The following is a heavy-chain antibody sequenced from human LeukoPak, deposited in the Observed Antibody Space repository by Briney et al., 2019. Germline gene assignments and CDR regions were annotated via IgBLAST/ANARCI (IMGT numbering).Heavy chain of an antibody. D-gene: IGHD6-13*01. Sequence: LEASVKVSCKASGYTFTGYYMHWVRQAPGQGLEWMGWINPNSGGTNYAQKFQGRVTMTRDTSISTAYMELSRLRSDDTAVYYCARAPPGAAAGQRAPWFDPWGQGTLVTVSS. CDR1: GYTFTGYY. CDR3: ARAPPGAAAGQRAPWFDP. J-gene: IGHJ5*02. CDR2: INPNSGGT. V-gene: IGHV1-2*03.